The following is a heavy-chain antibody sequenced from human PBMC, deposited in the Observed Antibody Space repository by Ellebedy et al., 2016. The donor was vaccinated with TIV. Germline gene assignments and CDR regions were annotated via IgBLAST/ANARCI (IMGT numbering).Heavy chain of an antibody. Sequence: SETLSLXXAVYGGSFSGYYWSWIRQPPGKGLEWIGEINHSGSTNYNPALKSRVTISVDTSKKQFSLKLSSVTAADTAVYYCARGRSSATPSYYYYYYGMDVWGQGTTVTVSS. J-gene: IGHJ6*02. CDR1: GGSFSGYY. D-gene: IGHD5-12*01. CDR3: ARGRSSATPSYYYYYYGMDV. V-gene: IGHV4-34*01. CDR2: INHSGST.